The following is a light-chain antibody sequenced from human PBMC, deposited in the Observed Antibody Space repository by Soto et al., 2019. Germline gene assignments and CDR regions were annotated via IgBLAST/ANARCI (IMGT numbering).Light chain of an antibody. CDR3: AAWDDSLSAL. Sequence: QSVLTQPPSASGTPGQRVTISCSGSSSNIESNYVYWYQQLPGTAPKLLIYRNNQRPSGVPDRFSGSKSGTSASLAISGLRSEDEADYYCAAWDDSLSALFGGGTKLTVL. CDR2: RNN. J-gene: IGLJ2*01. CDR1: SSNIESNY. V-gene: IGLV1-47*01.